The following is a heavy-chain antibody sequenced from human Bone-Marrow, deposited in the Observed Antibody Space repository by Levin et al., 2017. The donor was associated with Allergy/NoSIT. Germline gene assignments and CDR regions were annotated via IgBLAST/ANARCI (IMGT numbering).Heavy chain of an antibody. CDR1: GDPGSSGSHY. D-gene: IGHD3-9*01. V-gene: IGHV4-61*01. J-gene: IGHJ6*02. Sequence: KASETLSLTCTVSGDPGSSGSHYWSWIRQPPGKGLEWIGYIYEKNGNTQYNPSLTSRVTMSFDTSKSQFSLTMTSVTAADTAVYYCARDSAQSYYEFLTGLSGMDVWGQGTTVTVSS. CDR3: ARDSAQSYYEFLTGLSGMDV. CDR2: IYEKNGNT.